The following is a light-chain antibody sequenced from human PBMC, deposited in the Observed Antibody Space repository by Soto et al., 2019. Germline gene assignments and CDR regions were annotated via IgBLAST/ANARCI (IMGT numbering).Light chain of an antibody. V-gene: IGLV2-14*01. Sequence: QSALTQPASVSGSPGQSITTSCTGTSSDVGGYNYVSWYQQHPGKAPKLMIYDVSNRPLGVSNRFSGSKSGNTASLTISGLQAEDEADYYCSSYTSSSTPVVFGGGTKLTVL. CDR1: SSDVGGYNY. CDR2: DVS. J-gene: IGLJ2*01. CDR3: SSYTSSSTPVV.